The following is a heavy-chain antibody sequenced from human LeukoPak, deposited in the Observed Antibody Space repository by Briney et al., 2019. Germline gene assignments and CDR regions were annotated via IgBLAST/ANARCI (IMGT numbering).Heavy chain of an antibody. V-gene: IGHV3-23*01. CDR2: ISTNGGST. J-gene: IGHJ4*02. CDR3: AKGPGYFEP. Sequence: PGGSLRLSCEASGFTFSSYAMSWVRQAPGKGLEWVSGISTNGGSTSYADSVKGRLTISRDNSKNTLYLQMNSLRVDDTAVYYCAKGPGYFEPWGQGTLVTVSS. D-gene: IGHD3-9*01. CDR1: GFTFSSYA.